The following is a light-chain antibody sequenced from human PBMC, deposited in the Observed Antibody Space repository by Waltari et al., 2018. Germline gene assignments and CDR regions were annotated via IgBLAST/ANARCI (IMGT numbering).Light chain of an antibody. J-gene: IGLJ7*01. CDR3: GTWDSSLSGAV. Sequence: QSVLTQPPSVSAAPGQRVTISCSGGSSNIGNNYVSWYRQFPGTAPKLLFYENTVRPPGLPGRFAGSKSGTSATLDITGLQAGDGADYDCGTWDSSLSGAVFGGGTHLTVL. V-gene: IGLV1-51*02. CDR2: ENT. CDR1: SSNIGNNY.